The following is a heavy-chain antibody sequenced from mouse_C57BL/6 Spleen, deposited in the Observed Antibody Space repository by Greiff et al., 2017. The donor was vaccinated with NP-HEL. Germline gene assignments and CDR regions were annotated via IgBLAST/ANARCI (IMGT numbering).Heavy chain of an antibody. D-gene: IGHD2-3*01. J-gene: IGHJ2*01. CDR2: INYDGSST. CDR1: GFTFSDYY. Sequence: EVKLVESEGGLVQPGSSMKLSCTASGFTFSDYYMAWVRQVPEKGLEWVANINYDGSSTYYLDSLKSRFIISRDNAKNILYLQMSSLKSEDTATYYCARDRGDGYLYYFDYWGQGTTLTVSS. CDR3: ARDRGDGYLYYFDY. V-gene: IGHV5-16*01.